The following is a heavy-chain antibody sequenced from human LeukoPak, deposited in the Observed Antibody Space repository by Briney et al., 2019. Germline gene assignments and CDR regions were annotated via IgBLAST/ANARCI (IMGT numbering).Heavy chain of an antibody. D-gene: IGHD4-11*01. J-gene: IGHJ4*02. CDR2: INHSGST. V-gene: IGHV4-34*01. CDR3: ARYDYSNYFGY. CDR1: GGSFSGYY. Sequence: SETLSLTCAVYGGSFSGYYWSWIRQPPGKGLEWIGEINHSGSTNYNPSLKSRVTISVDTSKNQFSLKLSSVTAADTAVYYRARYDYSNYFGYWGQGTLVTVSS.